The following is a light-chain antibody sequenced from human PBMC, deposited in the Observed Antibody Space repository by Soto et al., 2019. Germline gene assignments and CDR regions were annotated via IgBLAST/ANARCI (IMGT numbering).Light chain of an antibody. V-gene: IGLV2-14*01. Sequence: QSALTQPASVSGSPGQSITISCTGTSSDVGGYNYVSWYQQHPGKAPKLIIYEVTDRPSGVSIRFSGSKFGNTASLTISGLQPEDEGDYYCSSYTSISTIYVVFGGGTQLTVL. CDR2: EVT. J-gene: IGLJ2*01. CDR3: SSYTSISTIYVV. CDR1: SSDVGGYNY.